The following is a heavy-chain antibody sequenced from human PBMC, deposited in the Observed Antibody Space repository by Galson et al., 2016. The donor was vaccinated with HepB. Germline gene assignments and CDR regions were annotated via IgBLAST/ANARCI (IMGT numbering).Heavy chain of an antibody. Sequence: ETLSLTCTVSGASISGYYLSWIRQPPGKGLEWIGYIYYSGRTNYNPSLQSRVTISVDTSKNQSSLKLSSVTAADTAVYYCARDDSGGWYGFHYGMDVWGQGATVTVSS. CDR3: ARDDSGGWYGFHYGMDV. CDR1: GASISGYY. J-gene: IGHJ6*02. D-gene: IGHD6-19*01. CDR2: IYYSGRT. V-gene: IGHV4-59*01.